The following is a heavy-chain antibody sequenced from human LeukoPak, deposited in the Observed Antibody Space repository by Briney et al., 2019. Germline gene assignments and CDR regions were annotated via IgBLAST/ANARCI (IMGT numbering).Heavy chain of an antibody. Sequence: PGGSLRLSCAASAFSLSAYNMNWVRQAPGKGLGWVSSISYTGTYIYYAATVKGRFTISRDNAQNSLYLQMTSLRAGDTAIYYCVGDRGTYRQIECWGQGALVTVSS. CDR1: AFSLSAYN. D-gene: IGHD1-26*01. V-gene: IGHV3-21*04. CDR2: ISYTGTYI. J-gene: IGHJ4*02. CDR3: VGDRGTYRQIEC.